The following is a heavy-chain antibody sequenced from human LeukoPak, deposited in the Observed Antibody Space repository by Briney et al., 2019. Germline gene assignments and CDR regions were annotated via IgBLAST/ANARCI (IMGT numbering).Heavy chain of an antibody. Sequence: ASVKVSCKASGYAFTSYYMHWVRQAPGQGLEWMGIINPSGGSTSYAQKFQGRVTMTRDTSTSTVYMELSSLGSEDTAVYYCARDSSITMIVVDTYYFDYWGQRTLVTVSS. J-gene: IGHJ4*02. D-gene: IGHD3-22*01. CDR1: GYAFTSYY. V-gene: IGHV1-46*01. CDR2: INPSGGST. CDR3: ARDSSITMIVVDTYYFDY.